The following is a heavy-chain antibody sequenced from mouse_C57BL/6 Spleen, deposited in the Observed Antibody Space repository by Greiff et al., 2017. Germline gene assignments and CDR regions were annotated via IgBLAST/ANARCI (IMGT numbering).Heavy chain of an antibody. J-gene: IGHJ2*01. V-gene: IGHV1-18*01. CDR1: GYTFTDYN. Sequence: VQLQQSGPELVKPGASVKIPCKASGYTFTDYNMDWVKQSHGKSLEWIGDINPNNGGTIYNQKFKGKATLTVDKSSSTAYMELRSLTSEDTAVSYCARIYDVYFSFDYWGQGTTLTVSS. CDR2: INPNNGGT. D-gene: IGHD2-3*01. CDR3: ARIYDVYFSFDY.